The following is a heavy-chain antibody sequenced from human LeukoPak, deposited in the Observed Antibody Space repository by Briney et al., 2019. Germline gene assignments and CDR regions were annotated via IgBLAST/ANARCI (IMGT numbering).Heavy chain of an antibody. J-gene: IGHJ4*02. D-gene: IGHD3-3*01. CDR2: IPASGGST. CDR1: GFTFSSNV. CDR3: AKDPENGPTNPYYDFWSAPSS. V-gene: IGHV3-23*01. Sequence: PGGSLRLSCVASGFTFSSNVMIWVRQAPGKGLEWVSSIPASGGSTYYADSVKGRFTISRDNSKNTLYLQMNSLRAEDTAVYYCAKDPENGPTNPYYDFWSAPSSWGQGTLVTVSS.